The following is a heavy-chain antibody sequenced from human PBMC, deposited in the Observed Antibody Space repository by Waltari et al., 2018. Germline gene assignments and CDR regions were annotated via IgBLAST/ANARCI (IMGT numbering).Heavy chain of an antibody. CDR1: GDSITKTNYT. V-gene: IGHV4-39*07. D-gene: IGHD3-9*01. CDR2: IFLHGTS. CDR3: ARRVGDVLTGWPEFFDY. Sequence: QLQLQESGPGLAKPSETLSLACTVSGDSITKTNYTWAWFRQPPGKGVQWIATIFLHGTSYYNPSLKSRVLISVDTSKNQFSLRVTSVTVADTAVYFCARRVGDVLTGWPEFFDYWGQGNMVIVSP. J-gene: IGHJ4*02.